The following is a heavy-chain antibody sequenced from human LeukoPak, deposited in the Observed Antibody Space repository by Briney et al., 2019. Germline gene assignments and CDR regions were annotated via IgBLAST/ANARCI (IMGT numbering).Heavy chain of an antibody. Sequence: GGSLRLSCAASGFTFSDTWMHWVRQAPGEGLVWVSRIRSDGSDTRYAESVKGRFTISRDNAKTSLYLQMNNLSVADTAVYYCVTDQTGRHPYFFDYWGQGTLVTVSS. CDR2: IRSDGSDT. D-gene: IGHD3-10*01. J-gene: IGHJ4*02. V-gene: IGHV3-74*01. CDR1: GFTFSDTW. CDR3: VTDQTGRHPYFFDY.